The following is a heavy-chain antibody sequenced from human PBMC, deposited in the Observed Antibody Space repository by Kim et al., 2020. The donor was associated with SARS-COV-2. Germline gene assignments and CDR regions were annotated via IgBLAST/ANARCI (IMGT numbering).Heavy chain of an antibody. V-gene: IGHV4-31*02. CDR3: ARARITMIVVVQEFDY. J-gene: IGHJ4*02. D-gene: IGHD3-22*01. Sequence: PSLKSRVTLSVDTSKNQFSLKLGSVTAADTAVYYCARARITMIVVVQEFDYWGQGTLVTVSS.